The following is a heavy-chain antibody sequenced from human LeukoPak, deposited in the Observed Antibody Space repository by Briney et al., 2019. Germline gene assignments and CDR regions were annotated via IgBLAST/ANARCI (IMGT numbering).Heavy chain of an antibody. D-gene: IGHD6-19*01. CDR2: IEGDGSEK. CDR3: AGGSGWLIDY. J-gene: IGHJ4*02. CDR1: GFTFSSFW. Sequence: GVSLRLSCAASGFTFSSFWMNWVRHTPGKGLEWVANIEGDGSEKNYMESVKGRFTISRDNAKKSLHLQMNSLRAEDTGVYYCAGGSGWLIDYWGQGTLVTVSS. V-gene: IGHV3-7*03.